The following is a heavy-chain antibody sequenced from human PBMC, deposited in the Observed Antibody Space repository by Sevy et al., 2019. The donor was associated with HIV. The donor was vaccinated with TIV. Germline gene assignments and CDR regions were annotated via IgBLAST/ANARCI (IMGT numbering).Heavy chain of an antibody. CDR2: IKQDESEK. D-gene: IGHD3-3*01. V-gene: IGHV3-7*01. Sequence: GGSLRLSCAASGFKFSDYWMSWVRQSPWKGLEWVATIKQDESEKYYVESVKGRFAISRDNGKNSVSLQMNGLRVEDTALYYCAREVGGFNWRPYYFDSWGQGTLVTVSS. CDR3: AREVGGFNWRPYYFDS. CDR1: GFKFSDYW. J-gene: IGHJ4*02.